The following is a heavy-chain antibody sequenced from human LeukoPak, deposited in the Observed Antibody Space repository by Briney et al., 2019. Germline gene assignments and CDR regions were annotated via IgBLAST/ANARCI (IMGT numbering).Heavy chain of an antibody. CDR1: GFXFSDHY. Sequence: GGSLRLSCAASGFXFSDHYIDWVRQAPGKGLEWVGRIRKKANSYTTEYAASVKGRFTISRDDSKNSLYLQMNSLKTEDTAMYYCAPGLDGGKSGTDVDYWGQGTLVTVSS. D-gene: IGHD4-23*01. J-gene: IGHJ4*02. V-gene: IGHV3-72*01. CDR2: IRKKANSYTT. CDR3: APGLDGGKSGTDVDY.